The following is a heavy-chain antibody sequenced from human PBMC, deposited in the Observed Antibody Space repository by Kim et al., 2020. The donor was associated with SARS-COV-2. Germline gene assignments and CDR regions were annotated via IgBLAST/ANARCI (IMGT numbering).Heavy chain of an antibody. J-gene: IGHJ6*01. CDR1: GFTFDTYA. V-gene: IGHV3-23*01. D-gene: IGHD2-21*01. CDR3: AKLVSM. Sequence: GGSLRLSCAASGFTFDTYAMRWVRQAPGKGLEWVSVISGCAGTKFYADSVRGRFTISRDNSKNMLYLQMNSLRDEDTALYYWAKLVSM. CDR2: ISGCAGTK.